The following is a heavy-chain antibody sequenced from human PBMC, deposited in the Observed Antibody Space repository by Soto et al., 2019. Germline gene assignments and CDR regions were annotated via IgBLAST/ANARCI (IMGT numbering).Heavy chain of an antibody. Sequence: SETLSLTCTVSGGSISSYYWSWIRQPPGKGLEWIGYIYYSGSTNYNPSLKSRVTISVDTSKNQFSLKLSSVTAADTAVYYCARLVFTSPSGTGGYFDYWGQGTLVTVSS. CDR2: IYYSGST. CDR1: GGSISSYY. CDR3: ARLVFTSPSGTGGYFDY. J-gene: IGHJ4*02. V-gene: IGHV4-59*08. D-gene: IGHD2-8*02.